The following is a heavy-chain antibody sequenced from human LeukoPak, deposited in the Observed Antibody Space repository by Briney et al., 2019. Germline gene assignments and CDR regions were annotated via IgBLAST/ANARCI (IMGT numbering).Heavy chain of an antibody. Sequence: PGRSLRLSCAASGFTFSSYGMLWVRQAPGKGLEWVAVIWYDGSNKYYADSVKGRFTISRDNSKNTLYLQMNSLRAEDTAVYYCAREVNYDRTMDYWGQGTLVTVSS. J-gene: IGHJ4*02. CDR2: IWYDGSNK. CDR3: AREVNYDRTMDY. D-gene: IGHD3-22*01. V-gene: IGHV3-33*01. CDR1: GFTFSSYG.